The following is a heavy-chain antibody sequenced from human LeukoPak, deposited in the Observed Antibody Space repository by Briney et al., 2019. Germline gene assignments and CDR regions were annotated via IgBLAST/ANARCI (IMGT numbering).Heavy chain of an antibody. CDR1: GFTFSDYY. V-gene: IGHV3-11*01. CDR2: ISSSGSTI. D-gene: IGHD3-10*01. Sequence: PGGSLRLSCAASGFTFSDYYMSWIRQAPGKGLEWVSYISSSGSTIYYADSVKGRFTISRDNAKNSLYLQMNSLRAEDTAVYYCARPHPPRGNYYYYYYMDVWGKGTTVTISS. CDR3: ARPHPPRGNYYYYYYMDV. J-gene: IGHJ6*03.